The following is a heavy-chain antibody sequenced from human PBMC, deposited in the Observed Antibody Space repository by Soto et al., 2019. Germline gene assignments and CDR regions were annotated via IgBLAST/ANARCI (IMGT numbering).Heavy chain of an antibody. V-gene: IGHV5-10-1*01. CDR1: GHTFSGYW. Sequence: GESLKISCVAPGHTFSGYWISCVRQMPGKGLEWVRRINPSDSYTDYSPSLQGQVSISTDKSISTPYLQWSSLKASDTAMYYCALYGTIMVKRGQGTLGTVSS. CDR2: INPSDSYT. CDR3: ALYGTIMVK. D-gene: IGHD3-22*01. J-gene: IGHJ4*01.